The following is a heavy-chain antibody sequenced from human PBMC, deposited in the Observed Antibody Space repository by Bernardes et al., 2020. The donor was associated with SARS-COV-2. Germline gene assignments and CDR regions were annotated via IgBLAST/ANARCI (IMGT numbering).Heavy chain of an antibody. CDR1: GFSVSAYW. CDR3: AKEGWGLLWFGLPPRF. V-gene: IGHV3-74*01. CDR2: INEDGRII. Sequence: GGSLRLSCAASGFSVSAYWMHWVRQTPGEGLVWVSRINEDGRIINYADSVKGRFTIYRDIADNTVYLQMNSLRAEDTAVYYCAKEGWGLLWFGLPPRFWGQGTLVTVSS. D-gene: IGHD3-10*01. J-gene: IGHJ4*02.